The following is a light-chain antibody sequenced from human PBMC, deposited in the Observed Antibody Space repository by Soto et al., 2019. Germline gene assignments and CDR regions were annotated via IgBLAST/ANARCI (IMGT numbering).Light chain of an antibody. CDR1: QGISTY. J-gene: IGKJ1*01. CDR3: QHYYDYPRP. V-gene: IGKV1-8*01. Sequence: IRMTQSPSSFSASTGDRVTITCRASQGISTYLAWYQQKPGKAPKLLIYAASTLQSGVPSRFSGTGSGTAFTLTITSLHSEDFATYYCQHYYDYPRPFGQGTKLEIK. CDR2: AAS.